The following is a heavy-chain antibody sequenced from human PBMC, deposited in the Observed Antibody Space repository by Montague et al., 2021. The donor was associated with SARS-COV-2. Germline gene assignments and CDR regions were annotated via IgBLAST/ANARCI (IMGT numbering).Heavy chain of an antibody. CDR3: ARASGKKTIFGVVISYFDY. Sequence: SETLSLTCTVSGGSISSYYWSWIRQPPGKGLEWIGYIYYSGSTXXXPSXXXRVTISVDTSKNQFSLKLSSVTAADTAVYYCARASGKKTIFGVVISYFDYWGQGTLVTVSS. V-gene: IGHV4-59*12. D-gene: IGHD3-3*01. CDR2: IYYSGST. J-gene: IGHJ4*02. CDR1: GGSISSYY.